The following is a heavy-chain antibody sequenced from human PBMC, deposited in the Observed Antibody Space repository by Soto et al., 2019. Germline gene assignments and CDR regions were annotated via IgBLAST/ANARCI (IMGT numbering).Heavy chain of an antibody. CDR3: ARGWLRTTDYYYYMDV. Sequence: GGSLRLSCAASGFTFSSYGMHWVRQAPGKGLEWVAVIWYDGSNKYYADSVKGRFTISRDNSKNTLYLQMNSLRAEDTAVYYCARGWLRTTDYYYYMDVWGKGTTVTVSS. CDR2: IWYDGSNK. V-gene: IGHV3-33*01. J-gene: IGHJ6*03. CDR1: GFTFSSYG. D-gene: IGHD5-12*01.